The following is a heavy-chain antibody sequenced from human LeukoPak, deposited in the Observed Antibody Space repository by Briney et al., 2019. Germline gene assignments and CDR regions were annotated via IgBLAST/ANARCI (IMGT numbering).Heavy chain of an antibody. CDR1: GGSISTSNYY. J-gene: IGHJ4*02. D-gene: IGHD3-10*01. CDR2: IYYSGST. Sequence: PSETLSLTCTVSGGSISTSNYYWGWIRQPPGKGLEWIGSIYYSGSTNYNPSLKSRVTISTDTSKNQFSLKLSSVTDADTAIYYCARDAKYYYGSRIFFFFEYWGQGTLLTVSS. V-gene: IGHV4-39*07. CDR3: ARDAKYYYGSRIFFFFEY.